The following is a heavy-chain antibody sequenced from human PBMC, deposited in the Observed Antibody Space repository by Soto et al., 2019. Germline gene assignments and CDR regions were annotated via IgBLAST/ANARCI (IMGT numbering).Heavy chain of an antibody. Sequence: EVQLVESGGGLVKPGGSLRLSCAAAGFSFSSYSMNWVRQAPGKGLEWVSSISSSSSDIYYADSVKGRFTISRDNAKNSLYLEMNSLRAEDTALYYCAKDMVCSSISCYSPYYFFGMDVWGQGTTVTVSS. V-gene: IGHV3-21*04. J-gene: IGHJ6*02. D-gene: IGHD2-2*02. CDR1: GFSFSSYS. CDR2: ISSSSSDI. CDR3: AKDMVCSSISCYSPYYFFGMDV.